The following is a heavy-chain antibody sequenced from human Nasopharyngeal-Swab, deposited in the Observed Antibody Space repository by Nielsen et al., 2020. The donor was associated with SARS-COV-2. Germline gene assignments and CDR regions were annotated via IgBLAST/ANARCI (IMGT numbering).Heavy chain of an antibody. CDR3: AKDLSGIAAADDAFDI. V-gene: IGHV3-23*01. J-gene: IGHJ3*02. D-gene: IGHD6-13*01. CDR2: ISGSGGST. Sequence: GGSLRLSCAASGFTFSSCAMSWVRQAPGKGLEWVSAISGSGGSTYYADSVKGRFTISRDNSKNTLYLQMNSLRAEDTAVYYCAKDLSGIAAADDAFDIWGQGTMVTVSS. CDR1: GFTFSSCA.